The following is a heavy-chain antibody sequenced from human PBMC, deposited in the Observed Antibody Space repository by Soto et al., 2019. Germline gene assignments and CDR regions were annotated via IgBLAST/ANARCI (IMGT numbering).Heavy chain of an antibody. CDR3: ARDRGSGNYYLGPNFFDY. CDR1: GYTFTDYG. CDR2: ITPYTGNT. J-gene: IGHJ4*02. Sequence: QVQLLQSGAEVKKPGASVRVSCKASGYTFTDYGFSWVRQAPGQGLEWMGWITPYTGNTNFAQKFQGRVTIATDRFTRTAYMDLRSMTSADTDVYYCARDRGSGNYYLGPNFFDYWGQGTLVTVSS. D-gene: IGHD1-26*01. V-gene: IGHV1-18*01.